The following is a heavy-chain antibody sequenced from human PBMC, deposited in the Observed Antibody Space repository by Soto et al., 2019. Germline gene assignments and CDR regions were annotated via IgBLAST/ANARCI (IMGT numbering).Heavy chain of an antibody. Sequence: EMQLLESGGGLVQPGGSLRLSCAASGFTFSSFAMSWVRQAPGKGLDWVSAISGSGGSTYSADSVKGRFTISRDNSKNTVFLQMSSLRAEDTAVYYCARDKGLGISMVRGVVMTVGNGVDVWGQGTTVTVSS. CDR1: GFTFSSFA. J-gene: IGHJ6*02. CDR3: ARDKGLGISMVRGVVMTVGNGVDV. CDR2: ISGSGGST. D-gene: IGHD3-10*01. V-gene: IGHV3-23*01.